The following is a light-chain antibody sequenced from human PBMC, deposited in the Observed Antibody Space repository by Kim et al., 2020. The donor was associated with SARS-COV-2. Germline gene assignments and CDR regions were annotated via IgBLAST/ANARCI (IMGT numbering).Light chain of an antibody. CDR3: QVWDSGSDHPV. V-gene: IGLV3-21*04. CDR2: YDS. J-gene: IGLJ2*01. CDR1: NIEDKS. Sequence: APGKTATITCGGDNIEDKSVHWYQQRPGRAPVLVMYYDSDRPSGIPERFSGSNSGNTATLTISRVEAGDEADYYCQVWDSGSDHPVFGGGTQLTVL.